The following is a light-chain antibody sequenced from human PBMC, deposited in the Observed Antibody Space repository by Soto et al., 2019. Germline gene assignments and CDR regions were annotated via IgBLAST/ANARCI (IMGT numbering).Light chain of an antibody. V-gene: IGKV3-20*01. CDR3: QQYGSSPYT. CDR1: QSVSSSY. J-gene: IGKJ2*01. CDR2: AAS. Sequence: EIVLTQSPGTLSLSPGERATLSCRASQSVSSSYLAWYQQKPGQAPRLLIFAASSRATGIPDRFSGSVSGTDFTLTISRLEPADFAVYYCQQYGSSPYTFGQGTKLEIK.